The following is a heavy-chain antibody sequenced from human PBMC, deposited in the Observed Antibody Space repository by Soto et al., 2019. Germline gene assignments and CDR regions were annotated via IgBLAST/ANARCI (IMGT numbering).Heavy chain of an antibody. D-gene: IGHD6-13*01. CDR1: GGTFSSYA. CDR2: IIPIFGTA. Sequence: ASVKVSCKASGGTFSSYAISWVRQAPGQGLEWMGGIIPIFGTANYAQKFQGRVTITADESTSTAYMELSSLRSEDTAVYYCASTAAAGTRRFDPWGQGTLVTVPQ. CDR3: ASTAAAGTRRFDP. V-gene: IGHV1-69*13. J-gene: IGHJ5*02.